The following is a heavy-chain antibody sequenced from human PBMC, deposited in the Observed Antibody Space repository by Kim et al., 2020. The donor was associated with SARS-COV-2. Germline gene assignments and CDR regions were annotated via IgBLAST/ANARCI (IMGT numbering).Heavy chain of an antibody. V-gene: IGHV3-21*01. CDR1: GFTFSSYS. Sequence: GGSLRLSCAASGFTFSSYSMNWVRQAPGKGLEWVSSISSSSSYIYYADSVKGRFTISRDNAKNSLYLQMNSLRAEDTAVYYCARDLLRYFDWLFAPDAFDIWGQGTMVSVSS. CDR3: ARDLLRYFDWLFAPDAFDI. D-gene: IGHD3-9*01. CDR2: ISSSSSYI. J-gene: IGHJ3*02.